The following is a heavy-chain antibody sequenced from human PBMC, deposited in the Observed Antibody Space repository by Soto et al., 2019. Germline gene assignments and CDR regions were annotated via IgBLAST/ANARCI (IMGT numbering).Heavy chain of an antibody. CDR3: ARGSRGLRAYYFDY. Sequence: GGSLRLSCAASGFTVSSNYMSWVRQAPGKGLEWVSVIYSGGSTYYADSVKGRFTISRDNSKNTLYLQMNSLRAEDTAVYYCARGSRGLRAYYFDYWGQGTLVTVSA. D-gene: IGHD4-17*01. CDR2: IYSGGST. V-gene: IGHV3-53*01. J-gene: IGHJ4*02. CDR1: GFTVSSNY.